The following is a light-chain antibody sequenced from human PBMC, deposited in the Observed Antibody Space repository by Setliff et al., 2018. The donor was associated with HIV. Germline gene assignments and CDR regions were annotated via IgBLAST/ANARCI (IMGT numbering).Light chain of an antibody. CDR2: DVS. CDR1: SSNIGSNP. CDR3: SSYV. J-gene: IGLJ1*01. Sequence: QSVLTQPPSASGTPGQRVTISCSGSSSNIGSNPVNWYQQLPGTAPKVLMIYDVSNRPSGVSNRFSGSKSGNTASLTISGLQAEDEADYYCSSYVFGTGTKVTVL. V-gene: IGLV1-44*01.